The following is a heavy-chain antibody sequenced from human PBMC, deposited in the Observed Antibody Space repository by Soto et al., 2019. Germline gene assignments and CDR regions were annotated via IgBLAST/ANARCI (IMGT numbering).Heavy chain of an antibody. Sequence: QVQLQESGPGLVKPSGTLSLTCAVSSGSISSSNWWSWVRQPPGKGLVWIGEIYHSGSTNHNPSLESRVTISVDKSKHQLSLKLSSGTAADTAVYYCARDPGSGGYYGSTRFDYWGQGTLVTVSS. CDR3: ARDPGSGGYYGSTRFDY. CDR2: IYHSGST. D-gene: IGHD3-10*01. V-gene: IGHV4-4*02. CDR1: SGSISSSNW. J-gene: IGHJ4*02.